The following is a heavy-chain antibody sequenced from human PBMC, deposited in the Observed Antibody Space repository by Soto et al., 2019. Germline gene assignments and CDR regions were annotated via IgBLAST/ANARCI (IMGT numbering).Heavy chain of an antibody. CDR1: GYTFTDYY. CDR3: ATDSGVATINY. D-gene: IGHD5-12*01. Sequence: ASVKVSCKVSGYTFTDYYMHWVQQAPGKGLEWMGLVNPEDGETIYAENFQGRVTISADTSTDTAYMELSTLRSGDTAVYYCATDSGVATINYWGQGTLVTVSS. J-gene: IGHJ4*02. V-gene: IGHV1-69-2*01. CDR2: VNPEDGET.